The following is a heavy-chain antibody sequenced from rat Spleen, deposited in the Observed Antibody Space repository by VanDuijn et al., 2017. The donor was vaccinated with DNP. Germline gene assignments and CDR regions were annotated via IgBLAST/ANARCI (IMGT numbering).Heavy chain of an antibody. D-gene: IGHD1-1*01. V-gene: IGHV5-20*01. Sequence: EVQLVESGGGLEQPGRSLKLSCAASGFIFSDYYMAWVRQAPTKGLEWVAYIRYDGGSTYYGDSVKGRFTISRDNAKSILYLQMNSLRSEDMATYYCAIYYYSGDNWFAYWGQGTLVTVFS. CDR2: IRYDGGST. CDR1: GFIFSDYY. CDR3: AIYYYSGDNWFAY. J-gene: IGHJ3*01.